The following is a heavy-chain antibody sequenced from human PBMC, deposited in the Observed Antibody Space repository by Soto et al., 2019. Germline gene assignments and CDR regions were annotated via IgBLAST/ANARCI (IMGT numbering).Heavy chain of an antibody. CDR1: GGTFSSYA. CDR3: ARAYYDSRGGAFDI. V-gene: IGHV1-69*14. Sequence: QVQLVQSGAEVKKPGSSVKVSCKASGGTFSSYAISWVRQAPGQGLEWMGGIIPIFGAANYAQKFQGTVTITADKFTSTAYMELSSLRSEDTAVYYCARAYYDSRGGAFDIWGQGTMVTVSS. D-gene: IGHD3-22*01. J-gene: IGHJ3*02. CDR2: IIPIFGAA.